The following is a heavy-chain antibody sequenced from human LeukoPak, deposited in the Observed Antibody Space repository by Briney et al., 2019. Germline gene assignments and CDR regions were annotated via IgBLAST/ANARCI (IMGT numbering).Heavy chain of an antibody. J-gene: IGHJ4*02. Sequence: SETLSLTCAVYGGSFSGYYWSWIRQPPGKGLEWIGEINHSGSTNYNPSLKSRVTTSVDTSKNQFSLKLSSVTAADTAVYYCARRKVVVTAIVIWYGTFDYWGQGTLVTVSS. D-gene: IGHD2-21*02. CDR1: GGSFSGYY. V-gene: IGHV4-34*01. CDR3: ARRKVVVTAIVIWYGTFDY. CDR2: INHSGST.